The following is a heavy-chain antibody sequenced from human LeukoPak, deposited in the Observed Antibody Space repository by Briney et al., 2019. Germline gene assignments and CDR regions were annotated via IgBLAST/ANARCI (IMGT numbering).Heavy chain of an antibody. J-gene: IGHJ5*02. CDR3: ARDLGVVPPTLSIYYNYFDP. V-gene: IGHV4-61*02. CDR2: IETSGST. Sequence: PSETLSLTCTVSGGSISSGTYYWNWIRQPAGKGLEWIGRIETSGSTNYNPSLKSRVTLSVDTSKNQFSLNLTSVTAADTAVYYCARDLGVVPPTLSIYYNYFDPWGQGTLVTVSS. D-gene: IGHD5-24*01. CDR1: GGSISSGTYY.